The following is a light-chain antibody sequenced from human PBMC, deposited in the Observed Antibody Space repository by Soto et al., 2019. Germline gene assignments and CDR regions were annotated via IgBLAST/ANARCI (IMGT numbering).Light chain of an antibody. J-gene: IGKJ5*01. CDR2: KAS. Sequence: QIAPSPSPLSGSVGDRLTITCRASQTISSWLAWYQQKPGKAPKLLIYKASTLKSGVPSRFSGSGSGTEFTLTISSLQPDDFATYYCQQANIFPITFGQGTRLEIK. V-gene: IGKV1-5*03. CDR3: QQANIFPIT. CDR1: QTISSW.